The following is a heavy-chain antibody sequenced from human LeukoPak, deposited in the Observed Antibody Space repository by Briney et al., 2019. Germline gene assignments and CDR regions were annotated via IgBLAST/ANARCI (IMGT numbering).Heavy chain of an antibody. CDR2: IYYSGST. D-gene: IGHD4-23*01. CDR3: ARAPSGGNFDY. CDR1: GGSISSYY. V-gene: IGHV4-59*01. Sequence: ASETLSLTCTVSGGSISSYYWSWIRQPPGKGLEWIGYIYYSGSTNYNPSLKSRVTISVDTSKNQFSLKLSSVTAADTAVYYCARAPSGGNFDYWGQGTLVTVSS. J-gene: IGHJ4*02.